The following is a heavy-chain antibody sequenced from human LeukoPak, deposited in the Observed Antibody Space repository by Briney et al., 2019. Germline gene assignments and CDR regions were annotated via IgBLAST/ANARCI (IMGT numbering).Heavy chain of an antibody. V-gene: IGHV3-33*06. D-gene: IGHD3-3*01. CDR1: GFTFSSYG. J-gene: IGHJ3*02. CDR3: ANLEALRFLEWLQNDAFDI. CDR2: IWYDGSNK. Sequence: GGSLRLSCAASGFTFSSYGMHWVRQAPGKGLEWVAVIWYDGSNKYYADSVKGRFTISRDNSKNTLYLQMNSLRAEDTAVYYCANLEALRFLEWLQNDAFDIWGQGTMVTVSS.